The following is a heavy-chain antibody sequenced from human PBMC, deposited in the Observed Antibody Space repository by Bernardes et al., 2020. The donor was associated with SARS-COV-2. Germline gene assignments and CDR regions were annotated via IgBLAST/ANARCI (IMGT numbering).Heavy chain of an antibody. CDR3: ATGAAAGINNWFDP. CDR1: GYTLTALS. Sequence: AARKDCCKVSGYTLTALSMHWVRQAPGQGLEWMGGFDPEDGATIYAQKFQGRVTMTEDTSTDTAYMELSSLRSEDTAVYYCATGAAAGINNWFDPWGQGTLVTGSS. V-gene: IGHV1-24*01. D-gene: IGHD6-13*01. CDR2: FDPEDGAT. J-gene: IGHJ5*02.